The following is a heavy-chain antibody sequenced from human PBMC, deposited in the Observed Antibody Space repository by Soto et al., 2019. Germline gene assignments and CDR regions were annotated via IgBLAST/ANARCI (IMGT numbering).Heavy chain of an antibody. CDR1: GYTFTSYG. V-gene: IGHV1-18*04. Sequence: GASVKVSCKASGYTFTSYGISWVRQAPGQGLEWMGWISAYNGNTNYAQKLQVRVTMTTDTSTSTAYMELRSLRSDDTAVYYCARWAMVTNYYYYYGMDVWGQGTTVTVSS. J-gene: IGHJ6*02. CDR3: ARWAMVTNYYYYYGMDV. D-gene: IGHD5-18*01. CDR2: ISAYNGNT.